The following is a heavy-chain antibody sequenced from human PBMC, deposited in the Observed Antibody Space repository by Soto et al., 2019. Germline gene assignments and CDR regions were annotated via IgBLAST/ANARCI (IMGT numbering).Heavy chain of an antibody. D-gene: IGHD3-3*01. CDR2: IWYDGSNK. Sequence: PGGSLRLSCAASGFTFSSYGMHWVRQAPGKGLEWVAVIWYDGSNKYYADSVKGRFTISRDNSKNTLYLQMNSLGAEDTAVYYCAKGAHYDFWSGYLNGLDYYYGMDVWGQGTTVTVCS. J-gene: IGHJ6*02. CDR1: GFTFSSYG. V-gene: IGHV3-33*06. CDR3: AKGAHYDFWSGYLNGLDYYYGMDV.